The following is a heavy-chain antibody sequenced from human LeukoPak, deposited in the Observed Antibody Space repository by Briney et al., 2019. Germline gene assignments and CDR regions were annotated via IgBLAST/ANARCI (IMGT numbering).Heavy chain of an antibody. CDR3: VKSYCSGGSCYSYFDY. CDR2: ISSNGDST. V-gene: IGHV3-64D*09. Sequence: GGSLRLSCSASGFTFTTYAMHWVRQAPGEGLECVSGISSNGDSTYYADSVKGRFTISRDHSKNTLYLQMSSLRAEDTAVYYCVKSYCSGGSCYSYFDYWGQGTLVTVSS. CDR1: GFTFTTYA. D-gene: IGHD2-15*01. J-gene: IGHJ4*02.